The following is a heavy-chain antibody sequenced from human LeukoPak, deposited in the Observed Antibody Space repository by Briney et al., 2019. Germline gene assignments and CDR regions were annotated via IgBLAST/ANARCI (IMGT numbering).Heavy chain of an antibody. CDR3: ANLGPPGRDHYLES. V-gene: IGHV3-43D*04. Sequence: PGGSLRLSCAASGFTFDDYGMHWVRQAPGKGLEWVSLITWDGVTTYYADSVQGRFTISRDNAKNSLYLQMNSLRDEDTAVYYCANLGPPGRDHYLESWGQGTLVTVSS. D-gene: IGHD5-24*01. CDR2: ITWDGVTT. J-gene: IGHJ4*02. CDR1: GFTFDDYG.